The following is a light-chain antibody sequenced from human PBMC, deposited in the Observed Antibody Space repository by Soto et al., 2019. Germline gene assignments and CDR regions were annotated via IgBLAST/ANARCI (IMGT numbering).Light chain of an antibody. J-gene: IGKJ4*01. CDR1: QSVSVY. CDR3: QQYKDWPPLT. CDR2: AAS. V-gene: IGKV3-15*01. Sequence: EIILTQSPGTLSVSPGETVTLVCRASQSVSVYLAWYQQKSGQPPRLLIHAASDRATGVPARFSGSGSRTEFSLTISSLQSEDFGTYYCQQYKDWPPLTFGGGTGVDIK.